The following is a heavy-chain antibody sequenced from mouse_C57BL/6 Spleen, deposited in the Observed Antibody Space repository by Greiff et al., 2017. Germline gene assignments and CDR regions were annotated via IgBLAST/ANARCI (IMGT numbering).Heavy chain of an antibody. CDR1: GYAFSSSW. Sequence: QVQLQQSGPELVKPGASVKISCKASGYAFSSSWMNWVKQRPGKGLEWIGRIYPRDGSTKYNEKFKGKATLTADKSSSTAYMQLNSLTSEDSAVYFCAREGSMVFDYWGQGTTLTVAS. CDR2: IYPRDGST. D-gene: IGHD1-1*02. V-gene: IGHV1-82*01. CDR3: AREGSMVFDY. J-gene: IGHJ2*01.